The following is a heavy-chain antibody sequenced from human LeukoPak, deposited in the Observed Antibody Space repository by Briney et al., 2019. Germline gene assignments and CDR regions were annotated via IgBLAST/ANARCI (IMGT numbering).Heavy chain of an antibody. CDR1: GGSISSYY. Sequence: SETLSPTCTVSGGSISSYYWSWIRQPPGKGLEWIGYIYTSGSTNYNPSLKSRVTISVDTSKNQFSLKLSSVTAADTAVYYCARLAAPLRRAFDIWGQGTMVTVSS. CDR3: ARLAAPLRRAFDI. J-gene: IGHJ3*02. V-gene: IGHV4-4*09. D-gene: IGHD2-15*01. CDR2: IYTSGST.